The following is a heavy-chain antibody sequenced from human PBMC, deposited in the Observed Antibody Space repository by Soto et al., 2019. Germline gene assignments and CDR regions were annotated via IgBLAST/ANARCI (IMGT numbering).Heavy chain of an antibody. CDR1: GGTFSSYA. CDR3: ARVGDFWSGYPDYYYYGMDV. Sequence: ASVKVSCKASGGTFSSYAISWVRQAPGQGLEWMGGIIPIFGTANYAQKFQGRVTITADESTSTAYMELSSLRSEGTAVYYCARVGDFWSGYPDYYYYGMDVWGQGTTVTVSS. V-gene: IGHV1-69*13. J-gene: IGHJ6*02. D-gene: IGHD3-3*01. CDR2: IIPIFGTA.